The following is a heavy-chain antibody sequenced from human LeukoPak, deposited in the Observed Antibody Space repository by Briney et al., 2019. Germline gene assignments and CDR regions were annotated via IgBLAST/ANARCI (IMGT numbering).Heavy chain of an antibody. Sequence: GGSLSLSCAVSGFTLSDHALGWVGQAPGKGLEWVSGISWNGDSTGYGDSVKGRFTITRDNAKNFLYLQMNSLRAEDTALYFCARDKVNELYESTAYDYWGERTLVTVSS. V-gene: IGHV3-20*04. CDR1: GFTLSDHA. CDR2: ISWNGDST. J-gene: IGHJ4*02. D-gene: IGHD3-22*01. CDR3: ARDKVNELYESTAYDY.